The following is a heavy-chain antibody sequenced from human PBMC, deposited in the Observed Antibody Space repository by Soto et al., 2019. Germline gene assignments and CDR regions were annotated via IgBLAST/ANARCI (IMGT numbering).Heavy chain of an antibody. V-gene: IGHV3-13*01. Sequence: EVQLVESGGALVQPGGSLRLSCAASGFTFSTYDMQWVRQVTGKGLEWVSSIGKGGDTYYAGSVKGRFTISRENAKNSLYLQMNSLRAGDTALYYCVRDPAGHGMDVWGQGTTVTVSS. CDR1: GFTFSTYD. D-gene: IGHD3-10*01. J-gene: IGHJ6*02. CDR3: VRDPAGHGMDV. CDR2: IGKGGDT.